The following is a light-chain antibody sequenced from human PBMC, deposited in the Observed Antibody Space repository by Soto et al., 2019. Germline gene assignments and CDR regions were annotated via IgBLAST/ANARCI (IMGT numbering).Light chain of an antibody. J-gene: IGLJ1*01. CDR3: QAWDSSTGV. Sequence: SYELTQPSSVSVSPGQTASITCSGDKWGDKYACWYQQKPGQSPVLVIYQDNKRPSGIPERFSGSNSGNTATLSISGTQAMDEADYYCQAWDSSTGVFGTGTKLTVL. CDR2: QDN. V-gene: IGLV3-1*01. CDR1: KWGDKY.